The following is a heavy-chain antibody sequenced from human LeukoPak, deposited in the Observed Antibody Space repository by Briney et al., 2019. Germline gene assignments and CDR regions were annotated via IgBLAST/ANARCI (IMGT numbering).Heavy chain of an antibody. V-gene: IGHV4-31*03. D-gene: IGHD4-11*01. CDR3: ARDTATVTRYFDY. CDR2: IYYSGST. Sequence: SETLSLTCTVSGGSISSGGYSWSWIRQHPGKGLEWIGYIYYSGSTYYNPSLKSRVTISVDTSKNQFSLKLSSVTAADTAVYYCARDTATVTRYFDYWGQGTLVTVSS. CDR1: GGSISSGGYS. J-gene: IGHJ4*02.